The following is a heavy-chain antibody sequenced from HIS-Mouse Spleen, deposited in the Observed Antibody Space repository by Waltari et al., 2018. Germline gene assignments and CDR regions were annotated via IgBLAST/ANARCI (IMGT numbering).Heavy chain of an antibody. CDR1: GGSISSYY. V-gene: IGHV4-59*01. CDR2: IYYSGST. D-gene: IGHD1-26*01. CDR3: ARGLVAAGIFDY. Sequence: QVQLQESGPGLVKPSETLSLTCPVSGGSISSYYWGWIRQPPGKGLAWIGYIYYSGSTNYNPSLKSRITISVDTSKNQFSLKLSSVTAADTAVYYCARGLVAAGIFDYWGQGTLVTVSS. J-gene: IGHJ4*02.